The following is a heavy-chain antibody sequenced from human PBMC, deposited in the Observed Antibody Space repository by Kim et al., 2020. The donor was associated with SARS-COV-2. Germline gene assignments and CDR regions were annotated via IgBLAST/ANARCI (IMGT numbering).Heavy chain of an antibody. D-gene: IGHD6-19*01. Sequence: GGSLRLSCAASGFTFSSYEMNWVRQAPGKGLEWVSYISSGVDARYYADSVKGRFTISRDNAKNSLYLQMNSMRAEDTAAYYCARGGYSSGWSDFDYWGQGTLVTVSA. CDR3: ARGGYSSGWSDFDY. J-gene: IGHJ4*02. V-gene: IGHV3-48*03. CDR2: ISSGVDAR. CDR1: GFTFSSYE.